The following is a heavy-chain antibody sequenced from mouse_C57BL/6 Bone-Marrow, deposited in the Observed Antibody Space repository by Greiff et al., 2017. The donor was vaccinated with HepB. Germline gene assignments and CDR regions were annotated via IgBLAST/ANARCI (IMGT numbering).Heavy chain of an antibody. Sequence: DVKLVESGGGLVKPGGSLKLSCAASGFTFSDYGMHWVRQAPEKGLEWVAYISSGSSTIYYADTVKGRFTISRDNAKNTLFLQMTSLRSEDTAMYYCARLRRAWFAYWGQGTLVTVSA. CDR3: ARLRRAWFAY. D-gene: IGHD2-4*01. CDR2: ISSGSSTI. CDR1: GFTFSDYG. V-gene: IGHV5-17*01. J-gene: IGHJ3*01.